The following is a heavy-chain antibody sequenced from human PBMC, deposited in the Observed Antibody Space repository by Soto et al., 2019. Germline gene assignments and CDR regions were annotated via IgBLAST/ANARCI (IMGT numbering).Heavy chain of an antibody. CDR3: GRPSGTYKDAFDI. CDR2: IYPGDSES. Sequence: PGESLKISCKGSGYSFTSYWIGWVRQMPGKGLEWMGIIYPGDSESRYSPSFQGQVTISADKSISTAYLQRSSLKASDTAMYYCGRPSGTYKDAFDIWGQGTMVTVSS. V-gene: IGHV5-51*01. J-gene: IGHJ3*02. CDR1: GYSFTSYW. D-gene: IGHD1-26*01.